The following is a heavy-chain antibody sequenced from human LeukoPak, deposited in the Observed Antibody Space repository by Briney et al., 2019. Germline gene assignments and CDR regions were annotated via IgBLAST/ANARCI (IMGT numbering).Heavy chain of an antibody. Sequence: EESLKISCKGSGYSFTNYWIGWVRQMPGKGLEWLGIIYPGDSDTRYSPSFQGQVTISADKSISTAYLQWSSLKASDTAMYYCARHASYCSSTSCLAWFDPWGQGTLVTVSS. J-gene: IGHJ5*02. V-gene: IGHV5-51*01. CDR2: IYPGDSDT. D-gene: IGHD2-2*01. CDR3: ARHASYCSSTSCLAWFDP. CDR1: GYSFTNYW.